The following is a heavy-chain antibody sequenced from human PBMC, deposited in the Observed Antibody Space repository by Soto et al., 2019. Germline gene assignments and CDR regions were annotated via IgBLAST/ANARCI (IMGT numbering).Heavy chain of an antibody. D-gene: IGHD3-22*01. CDR1: GDTFTSYA. J-gene: IGHJ5*02. CDR3: AREGYHDISGYYPGWLDP. CDR2: IIPMFGTT. Sequence: QVQLVQSGAEVRKPGSSVKVSCKASGDTFTSYAISWVRQAPGQGLEWMGQIIPMFGTTNYALKFQGRVTSTADKSTSTAYMELSRVTSEDTAVYYCAREGYHDISGYYPGWLDPWGQGTLVTVSS. V-gene: IGHV1-69*06.